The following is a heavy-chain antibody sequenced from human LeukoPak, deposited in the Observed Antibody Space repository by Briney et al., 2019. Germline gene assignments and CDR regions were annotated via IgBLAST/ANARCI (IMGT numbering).Heavy chain of an antibody. V-gene: IGHV1-8*01. D-gene: IGHD3-3*01. CDR2: MNPNSGNT. CDR1: GYTFTSYD. Sequence: ASVKVSCKASGYTFTSYDINLVRQATGQGLEWMGWMNPNSGNTGYAQKFQGRVTMTRDTSTSTVYMELSSLRSEDTAVYYCARDFSGAFDYWGQGTLVTVSS. J-gene: IGHJ4*02. CDR3: ARDFSGAFDY.